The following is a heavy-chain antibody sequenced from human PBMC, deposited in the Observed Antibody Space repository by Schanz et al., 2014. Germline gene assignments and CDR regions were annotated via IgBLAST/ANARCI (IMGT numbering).Heavy chain of an antibody. CDR2: ISDSGTYT. CDR3: AASNGWLPSTDY. J-gene: IGHJ4*02. CDR1: GFVFGDYY. Sequence: QVQVVQSGGGLVKPGGSLRLSCAASGFVFGDYYMTWIRQAPGKGLEWLSYISDSGTYTNYADSVKGRFTISRDNAKSSLYLQMNSLRVDDTAVYYCAASNGWLPSTDYWGQGALVTVSS. V-gene: IGHV3-11*05. D-gene: IGHD6-19*01.